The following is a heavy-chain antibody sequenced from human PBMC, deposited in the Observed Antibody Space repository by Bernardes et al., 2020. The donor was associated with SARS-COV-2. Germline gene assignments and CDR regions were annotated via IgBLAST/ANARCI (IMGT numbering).Heavy chain of an antibody. CDR1: GFTFSDYY. D-gene: IGHD3-3*01. CDR2: ISSSSSYT. V-gene: IGHV3-11*03. J-gene: IGHJ6*03. Sequence: GGSLRLSCAASGFTFSDYYMSWIRQAPGKGLEWVSYISSSSSYTNYADSVKGRFTISRDNAKNSLYLQMNSLRAEDTAVYYCARTRTYYDFWSGYYTGIDYYYYMDVWGKGTTVTVSS. CDR3: ARTRTYYDFWSGYYTGIDYYYYMDV.